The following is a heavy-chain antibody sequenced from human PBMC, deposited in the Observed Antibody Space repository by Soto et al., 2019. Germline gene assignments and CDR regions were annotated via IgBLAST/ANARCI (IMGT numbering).Heavy chain of an antibody. Sequence: SETLSLTCAVYGGSFSGYYWSWIRQPPGKGLERIGEINHSGSTNYNPSLKSRVTISVDTSKNQFSLKLSSVTAADTAVYYCARGPLSTYYYDSSGSYYFDYWGQGTLVTVSS. CDR1: GGSFSGYY. J-gene: IGHJ4*02. D-gene: IGHD3-22*01. CDR3: ARGPLSTYYYDSSGSYYFDY. V-gene: IGHV4-34*01. CDR2: INHSGST.